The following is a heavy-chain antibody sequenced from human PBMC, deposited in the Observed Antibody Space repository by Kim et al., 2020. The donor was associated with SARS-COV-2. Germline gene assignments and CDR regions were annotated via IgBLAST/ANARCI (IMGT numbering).Heavy chain of an antibody. J-gene: IGHJ6*02. Sequence: ASVKVSCKASGYTFTSYGISWVRQAPGQGLEWMGWISAYNGNTNYAQKLQGRVTMTTDTSTSTAYMELRSLRSDDTAVYYCARDYVGATADSGYYYYYYYGMDVWGQGTTVTVSS. CDR1: GYTFTSYG. CDR2: ISAYNGNT. V-gene: IGHV1-18*01. D-gene: IGHD1-26*01. CDR3: ARDYVGATADSGYYYYYYYGMDV.